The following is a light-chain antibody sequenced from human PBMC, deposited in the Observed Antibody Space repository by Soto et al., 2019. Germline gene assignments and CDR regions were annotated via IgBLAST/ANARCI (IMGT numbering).Light chain of an antibody. Sequence: QSALTQPASVSGSPGQSITISCTGTSSDVGGYNYVSWYQQHPGKAPKLMIYDVSNRPSGVSNRFSGSKSGNTASLTISGLQAEDEADYYCSSYTSSSTLEFDGGTKLTVL. J-gene: IGLJ2*01. CDR2: DVS. CDR1: SSDVGGYNY. CDR3: SSYTSSSTLE. V-gene: IGLV2-14*01.